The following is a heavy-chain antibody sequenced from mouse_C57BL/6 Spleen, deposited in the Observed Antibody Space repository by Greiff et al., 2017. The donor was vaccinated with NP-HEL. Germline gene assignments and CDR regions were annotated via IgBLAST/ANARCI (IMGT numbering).Heavy chain of an antibody. Sequence: EVQGVESGGGLVKPGGSLKLSCAASGFTFSSYAMSWVRQTPEKRLEWVATISDGGSYTYYPDNVKGRFTISRDNAKNNLYLQMSHLNSDDTAMYYCARGGYGNGFAYWGQGTLVTVSA. CDR2: ISDGGSYT. V-gene: IGHV5-4*01. CDR1: GFTFSSYA. CDR3: ARGGYGNGFAY. J-gene: IGHJ3*01. D-gene: IGHD2-1*01.